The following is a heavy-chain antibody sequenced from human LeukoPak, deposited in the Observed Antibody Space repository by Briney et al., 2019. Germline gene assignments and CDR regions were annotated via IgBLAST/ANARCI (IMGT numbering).Heavy chain of an antibody. Sequence: SETLSLTCTASGGSITSSSYHWDWIRPPPGKVLEWIGAIYYSGNTNYNPSLKSRVTISVDTSKNQFSLKLSSVTAADSAVYYCARHRIPAALASAFDYWGQGTLVTVSS. J-gene: IGHJ4*02. V-gene: IGHV4-39*01. CDR2: IYYSGNT. CDR1: GGSITSSSYH. D-gene: IGHD2-2*01. CDR3: ARHRIPAALASAFDY.